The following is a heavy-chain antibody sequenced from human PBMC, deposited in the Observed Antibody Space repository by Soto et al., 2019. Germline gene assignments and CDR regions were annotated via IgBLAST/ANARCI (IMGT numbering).Heavy chain of an antibody. Sequence: GGSLRLSCAASGFTFSSYSMNWVRQAPGKGLEWVSSISSSSSYMYYADSVKGRFTISRDNAKNSLYLQMNSLRAEDTAVYYCARLSGPTFAKYYFDYWGQGTLVTVSS. CDR1: GFTFSSYS. D-gene: IGHD3-16*01. CDR3: ARLSGPTFAKYYFDY. CDR2: ISSSSSYM. J-gene: IGHJ4*02. V-gene: IGHV3-21*01.